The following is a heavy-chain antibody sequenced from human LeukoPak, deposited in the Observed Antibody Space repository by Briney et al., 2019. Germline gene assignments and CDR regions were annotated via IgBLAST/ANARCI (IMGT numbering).Heavy chain of an antibody. J-gene: IGHJ4*02. CDR1: GFTFDDYA. Sequence: GGSLRLSCAASGFTFDDYAMHWVRQAPGKGLEWVSLISGDGGGTYYADSVKGRFTISRDNSKNSLYLQMNSLRTEDTALYYCAKGSRKARYSCYEGDYFDYWGQGTVVTVAS. CDR2: ISGDGGGT. CDR3: AKGSRKARYSCYEGDYFDY. V-gene: IGHV3-43*02. D-gene: IGHD5-12*01.